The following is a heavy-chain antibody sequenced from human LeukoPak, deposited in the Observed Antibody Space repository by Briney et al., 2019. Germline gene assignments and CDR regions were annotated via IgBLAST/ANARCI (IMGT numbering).Heavy chain of an antibody. CDR3: AGTLDCSSTSCPKGGAFDI. CDR2: VSYSGST. V-gene: IGHV4-59*08. D-gene: IGHD2-2*01. J-gene: IGHJ3*02. CDR1: DGSISSYY. Sequence: SETLSLTCTVSDGSISSYYWSWIRQPPGKGLEWIGYVSYSGSTNYDPSLKSRVTISVDTSKNQFSLKLSSVTAADTAVYYCAGTLDCSSTSCPKGGAFDIWGQGTMVTVSS.